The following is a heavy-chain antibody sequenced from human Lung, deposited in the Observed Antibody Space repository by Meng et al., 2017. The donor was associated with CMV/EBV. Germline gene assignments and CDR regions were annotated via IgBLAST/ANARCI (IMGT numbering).Heavy chain of an antibody. Sequence: SXTXSLXXTVSGGSISSSSYYWGWIRQPPGKGLEWIGSIYYSGSTYYNPSLKSRVTISVDTSKNQFSLKLSSVTAADTAVYYCARGVIASNYYYYGMDVXGQGXTVTFSS. CDR1: GGSISSSSYY. CDR3: ARGVIASNYYYYGMDV. D-gene: IGHD2/OR15-2a*01. V-gene: IGHV4-39*07. CDR2: IYYSGST. J-gene: IGHJ6*02.